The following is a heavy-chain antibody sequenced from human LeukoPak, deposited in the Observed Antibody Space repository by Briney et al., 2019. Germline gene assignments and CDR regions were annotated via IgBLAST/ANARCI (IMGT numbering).Heavy chain of an antibody. CDR1: GFTFSSYA. V-gene: IGHV3-23*01. CDR3: AKDSRGYSYGYFDY. D-gene: IGHD5-18*01. J-gene: IGHJ4*02. CDR2: ISGSGGST. Sequence: GGSLRLSCAASGFTFSSYAMSWVRQAPGKGLEWVSAISGSGGSTYYADSVKGRFTISRDNSKNTLYLRMNSLRAEDTAVYYCAKDSRGYSYGYFDYWGQGTLVTVSS.